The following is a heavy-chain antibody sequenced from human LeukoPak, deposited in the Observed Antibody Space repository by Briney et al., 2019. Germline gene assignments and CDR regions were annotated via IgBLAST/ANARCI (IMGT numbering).Heavy chain of an antibody. V-gene: IGHV4-34*01. D-gene: IGHD6-13*01. CDR1: GGSFSGYY. CDR2: INHSGST. CDR3: ARGLFRIATYYYYGMDV. J-gene: IGHJ6*02. Sequence: PSETLSLTCAVYGGSFSGYYWSWIRQPPGKGLEWIGEINHSGSTNYNPSLKSRVTISVDTSKNQFSLKLSSVTAADTAVYYCARGLFRIATYYYYGMDVWGQGTTVTVSS.